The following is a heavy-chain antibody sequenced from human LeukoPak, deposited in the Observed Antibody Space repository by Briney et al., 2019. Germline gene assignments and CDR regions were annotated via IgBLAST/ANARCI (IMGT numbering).Heavy chain of an antibody. D-gene: IGHD1-26*01. CDR1: GFSFDDYA. CDR2: VSWNSVAI. V-gene: IGHV3-9*01. J-gene: IGHJ2*01. CDR3: AKDIGVGATRGFDL. Sequence: GRSLRLSCAASGFSFDDYAMLWVRQAPGKGVEWVSGVSWNSVAIGYAASVKGRFTISRDNAKNSLYLQMNSLRAEDTALYYCAKDIGVGATRGFDLWGRGTLVTVSS.